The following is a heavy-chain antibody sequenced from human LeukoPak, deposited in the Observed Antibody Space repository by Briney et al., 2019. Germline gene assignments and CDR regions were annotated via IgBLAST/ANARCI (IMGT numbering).Heavy chain of an antibody. CDR2: IEHDGSEK. Sequence: PGGSLRLSCAASGFTFSDYWMSWVRQAPGKGLEWVANIEHDGSEKYYVDSVKGRFTISRDNAENSLYLQMNSLRPEDTAVYYCASGMVELASWGQGTLVTVSS. CDR3: ASGMVELAS. CDR1: GFTFSDYW. D-gene: IGHD1-26*01. V-gene: IGHV3-7*01. J-gene: IGHJ4*02.